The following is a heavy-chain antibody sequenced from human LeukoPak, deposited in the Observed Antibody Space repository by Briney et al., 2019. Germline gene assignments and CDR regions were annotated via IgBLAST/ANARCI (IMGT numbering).Heavy chain of an antibody. CDR3: ARDDHYYYYYMDV. Sequence: PGGSLGLSCAASGFTFSSYSMNWVRQAPGKGLEWVSYISSSSSTIYYADSVKGRFTISRDNARNSLYLQMNSLRAEDTAVYYCARDDHYYYYYMDVWGKGTTVTVSS. CDR1: GFTFSSYS. J-gene: IGHJ6*03. CDR2: ISSSSSTI. V-gene: IGHV3-48*01.